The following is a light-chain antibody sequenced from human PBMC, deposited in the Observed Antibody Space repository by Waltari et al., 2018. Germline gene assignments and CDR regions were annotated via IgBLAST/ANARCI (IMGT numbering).Light chain of an antibody. CDR1: SSNIGSNP. Sequence: QSVLTQPPSAPGTPGQRVTISCSGSSSNIGSNPVNWYQPLPGTAPKLPIYSNNQRPSGVPDRFSGSKSGTSASLAISGLQSEDEADYYCAAWDDSLNGPVFGGGTKLTVL. CDR2: SNN. V-gene: IGLV1-44*01. J-gene: IGLJ2*01. CDR3: AAWDDSLNGPV.